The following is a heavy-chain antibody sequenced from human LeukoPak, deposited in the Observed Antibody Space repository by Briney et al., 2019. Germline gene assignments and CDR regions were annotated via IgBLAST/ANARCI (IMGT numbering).Heavy chain of an antibody. J-gene: IGHJ3*02. V-gene: IGHV2-70*11. CDR1: GFSLSTSGMC. D-gene: IGHD2-15*01. CDR2: IDWDDDK. Sequence: SGPALVKPTQTLTLTCTFSGFSLSTSGMCVSWIRQPPGKALEWLARIDWDDDKYYSTSLKTRLTISKDTSKNQVVLTMTNMDPVDTATYYCARIGPYCSGGSCYVDAFDIWGQGTVVTVSS. CDR3: ARIGPYCSGGSCYVDAFDI.